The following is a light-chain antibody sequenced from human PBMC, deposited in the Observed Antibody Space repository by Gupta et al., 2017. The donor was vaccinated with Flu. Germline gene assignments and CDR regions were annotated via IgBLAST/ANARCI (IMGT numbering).Light chain of an antibody. Sequence: ASGSPGQSVTISCTGTSSDVGGYNYVSWYQQYPGKAPKLMIYEVSKRPSGVPDRFSGSKSGNTASLTVSGLQAEDEADYYCSSYADRNNVVFGGGTKLTVL. J-gene: IGLJ2*01. CDR3: SSYADRNNVV. V-gene: IGLV2-8*01. CDR1: SSDVGGYNY. CDR2: EVS.